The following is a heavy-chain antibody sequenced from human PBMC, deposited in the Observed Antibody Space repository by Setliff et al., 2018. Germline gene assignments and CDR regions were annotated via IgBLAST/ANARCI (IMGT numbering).Heavy chain of an antibody. CDR2: IDSSSSYI. CDR3: AKFGIEAARSWVDY. V-gene: IGHV3-21*01. J-gene: IGHJ4*02. CDR1: GFTFSTSG. Sequence: GVLRLSCAASGFTFSTSGMNWVRQAPGEGLEWVSAIDSSSSYIYYADSVKGRFTISRDNARNSLYLQMNSLRAEDTAVYYCAKFGIEAARSWVDYWGQGTLGTVSS. D-gene: IGHD3-3*01.